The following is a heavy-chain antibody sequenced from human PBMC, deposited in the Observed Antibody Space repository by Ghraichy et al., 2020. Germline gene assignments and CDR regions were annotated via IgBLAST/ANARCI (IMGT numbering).Heavy chain of an antibody. CDR3: ARDKKRCEQLEAFDY. V-gene: IGHV3-30-3*01. J-gene: IGHJ4*02. CDR2: ISYDGSNK. D-gene: IGHD1-1*01. Sequence: GGSLRLSCAASGFTFSSYAMHWVRQAPGKGLEWVAVISYDGSNKYYADSVKGRFTISRDNSKNTLYLQMNSLRAEDTAVYYCARDKKRCEQLEAFDYWCQGTLVTVSS. CDR1: GFTFSSYA.